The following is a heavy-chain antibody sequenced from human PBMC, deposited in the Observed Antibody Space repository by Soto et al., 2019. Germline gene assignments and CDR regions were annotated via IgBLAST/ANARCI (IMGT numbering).Heavy chain of an antibody. CDR1: GYIFSTYG. J-gene: IGHJ6*02. CDR2: ISGLNGNT. Sequence: QAQLVQSGAEVKKPGASVKVSCKASGYIFSTYGVTWGRQAPGQGRVWLGWISGLNGNTDDGQKLQGRVSMTIYTPTSTAYMDLRSLRSDDTAVYYCARAEAYTTSWYAIDVWGQGTTVIVSS. CDR3: ARAEAYTTSWYAIDV. V-gene: IGHV1-18*01. D-gene: IGHD2-2*01.